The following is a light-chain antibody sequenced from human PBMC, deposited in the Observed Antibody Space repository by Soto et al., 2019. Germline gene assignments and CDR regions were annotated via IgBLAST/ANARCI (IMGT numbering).Light chain of an antibody. CDR3: SSYSTSSALV. CDR1: SADIGAFNY. Sequence: QSALTQPASVSGSPGQSITIACAGTSADIGAFNYVSWYQHHPGKAPKLLIYDVSDRPSGVSTRFSASKSANTASLTISGLQADDEPDYYCSSYSTSSALVFGGGTKVTVL. V-gene: IGLV2-14*03. J-gene: IGLJ2*01. CDR2: DVS.